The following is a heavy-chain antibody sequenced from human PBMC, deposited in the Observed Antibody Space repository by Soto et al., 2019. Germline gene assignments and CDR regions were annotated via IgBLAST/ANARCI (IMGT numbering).Heavy chain of an antibody. Sequence: PSETLSLTCTVSGGSISSYYWSWIRQPPGKGLEWIGYIYYSGSTNYNPSLKSRVTISVDTSKNQFSLKMSSVTAADTAVYYCSRERYYDFWSGYPTTHYYYGMDVWGQGTTVTVSS. D-gene: IGHD3-3*01. CDR2: IYYSGST. V-gene: IGHV4-59*01. CDR1: GGSISSYY. J-gene: IGHJ6*02. CDR3: SRERYYDFWSGYPTTHYYYGMDV.